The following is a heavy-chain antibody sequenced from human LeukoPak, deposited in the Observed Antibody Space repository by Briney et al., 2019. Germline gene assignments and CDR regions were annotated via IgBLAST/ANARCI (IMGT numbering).Heavy chain of an antibody. CDR2: INHSGST. CDR1: GGSFSGYY. J-gene: IGHJ4*02. D-gene: IGHD4-23*01. Sequence: SETLSLTCAVYGGSFSGYYWNLIRQPPGKGLEWIGEINHSGSTKYNPSLKSRVNISIDTSKNQFSLKLSSVTAADTAVYYCAGSTDYGGNSFDYWGQGTLVTVSS. V-gene: IGHV4-34*01. CDR3: AGSTDYGGNSFDY.